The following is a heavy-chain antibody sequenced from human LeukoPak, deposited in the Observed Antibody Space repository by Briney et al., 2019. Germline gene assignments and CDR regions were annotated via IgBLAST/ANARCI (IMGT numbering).Heavy chain of an antibody. CDR2: INHSGST. D-gene: IGHD4-17*01. CDR3: ARAFKGLRRRWRDDAFDI. V-gene: IGHV4-34*01. Sequence: SETLSLTCAVYGGSFSGYYWSWIRQPPGKGLEWIGEINHSGSTNYNPSLKSRVTISVDTSKNQFSLKLSSVTAADTAVYYCARAFKGLRRRWRDDAFDIWGQGTMVTVSS. CDR1: GGSFSGYY. J-gene: IGHJ3*02.